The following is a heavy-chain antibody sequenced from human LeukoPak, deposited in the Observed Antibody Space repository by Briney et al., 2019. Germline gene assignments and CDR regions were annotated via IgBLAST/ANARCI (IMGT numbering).Heavy chain of an antibody. D-gene: IGHD3-16*02. CDR1: GYTFTSYD. Sequence: GASVKVSCKAYGYTFTSYDINWVRQATGQGLEWMGWMNPNSGNTGYAQKFQGRVTMTRNTSISTAYMELSSLRSEDTAVYYCARGRNTYVWGSYRYLYGYWGQGTLVTVSS. CDR2: MNPNSGNT. V-gene: IGHV1-8*01. J-gene: IGHJ4*02. CDR3: ARGRNTYVWGSYRYLYGY.